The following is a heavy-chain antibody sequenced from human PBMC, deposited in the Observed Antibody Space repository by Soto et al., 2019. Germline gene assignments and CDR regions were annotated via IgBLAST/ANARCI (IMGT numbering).Heavy chain of an antibody. CDR3: ARGGAGSGFDI. D-gene: IGHD6-19*01. V-gene: IGHV6-1*01. CDR1: GDSVSSNTAA. CDR2: TYYRSNWRH. J-gene: IGHJ4*02. Sequence: SQTLSLTCAISGDSVSSNTAAWNWIRSSPSRGLEWLGRTYYRSNWRHDYAVSVKSRITVNPDTSKNHFSLQLNSVTPDDTAVYYCARGGAGSGFDIWGQGTLVIVSA.